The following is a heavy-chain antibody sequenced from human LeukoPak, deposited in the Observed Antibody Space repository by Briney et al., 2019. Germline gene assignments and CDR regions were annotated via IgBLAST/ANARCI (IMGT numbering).Heavy chain of an antibody. Sequence: GRSLRLSCAASGFTFSSYGMHWVRQAPGKGLEWVAIIWSDGSNKYYADPVKGRFTISRDNSKNTLFLQMSSLRAEDTAVYYCAIHSEQQLANYWGQGTLVTVSS. CDR3: AIHSEQQLANY. CDR1: GFTFSSYG. J-gene: IGHJ4*02. CDR2: IWSDGSNK. V-gene: IGHV3-33*08. D-gene: IGHD6-13*01.